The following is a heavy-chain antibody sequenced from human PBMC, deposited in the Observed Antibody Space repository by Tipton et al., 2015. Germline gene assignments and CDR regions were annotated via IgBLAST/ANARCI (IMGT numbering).Heavy chain of an antibody. D-gene: IGHD3-10*01. Sequence: LRLSCTVSGGSISSYYWSWIRQSPGKGLEWIGYIYYSGDTNYNPSLKSRVTISVDTSKNQFSLKLSSVTAADTAVYYCARTSRGWYFDLWGRGTLVTVSS. CDR3: ARTSRGWYFDL. CDR1: GGSISSYY. CDR2: IYYSGDT. J-gene: IGHJ2*01. V-gene: IGHV4-59*01.